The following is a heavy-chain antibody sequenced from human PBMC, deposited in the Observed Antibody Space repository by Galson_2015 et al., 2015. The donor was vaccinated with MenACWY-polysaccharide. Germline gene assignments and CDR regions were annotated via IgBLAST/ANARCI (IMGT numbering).Heavy chain of an antibody. CDR3: ARDSGIAGADDY. Sequence: SLRFSCAASGFTFSTYRMTWVRQAPGKGLEWVSYINGGSSTIYYEASVKGRFTISRDNAKNSLYLQMNSLRDDDTAVYYCARDSGIAGADDYWGQGTLVTVSS. V-gene: IGHV3-48*02. J-gene: IGHJ4*02. CDR1: GFTFSTYR. CDR2: INGGSSTI. D-gene: IGHD6-13*01.